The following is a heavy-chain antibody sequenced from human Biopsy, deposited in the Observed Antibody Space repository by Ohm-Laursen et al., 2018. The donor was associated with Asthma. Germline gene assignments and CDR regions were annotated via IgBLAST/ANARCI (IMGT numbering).Heavy chain of an antibody. D-gene: IGHD5-24*01. CDR3: TRAARPYLGDGYNIFDY. CDR2: IWYDGSNK. V-gene: IGHV3-33*08. Sequence: SLRLSCTASGFTFSSYAMSWVRQAPGKGLEWVAVIWYDGSNKYYADSVKGRFTISRDNAKNSLYLQMNSLRAEDTAVYYCTRAARPYLGDGYNIFDYWGQGTLVTVSS. CDR1: GFTFSSYA. J-gene: IGHJ4*02.